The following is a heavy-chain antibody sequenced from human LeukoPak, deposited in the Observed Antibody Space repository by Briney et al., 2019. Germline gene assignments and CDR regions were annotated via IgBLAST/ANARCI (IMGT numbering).Heavy chain of an antibody. CDR1: GGSINSGSYY. V-gene: IGHV4-61*02. CDR2: IYTSGST. Sequence: KASETLSLTCTVSGGSINSGSYYWSWIRQPAGKGLEWIGRIYTSGSTNYNPSLKSRVTISVDTSKNQFSLKLSSVTAADTAVYYCARTGLVGYCSGGSCYPDAFDIWGQGTMVTVSS. D-gene: IGHD2-15*01. CDR3: ARTGLVGYCSGGSCYPDAFDI. J-gene: IGHJ3*02.